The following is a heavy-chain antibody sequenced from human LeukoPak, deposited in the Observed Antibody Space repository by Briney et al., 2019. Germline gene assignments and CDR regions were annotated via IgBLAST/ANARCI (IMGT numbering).Heavy chain of an antibody. J-gene: IGHJ5*02. V-gene: IGHV3-23*01. Sequence: PGRSLRLSCAASGFTFSSYAMSWVRQAPGKGLEWVSAISGSGGSTYYADSVKGRFTISRDNSKNTLYLQMNSLRAEDTAVYYCALTIAVSPSWFDPWGQGTLVTVSS. CDR3: ALTIAVSPSWFDP. CDR1: GFTFSSYA. CDR2: ISGSGGST. D-gene: IGHD6-19*01.